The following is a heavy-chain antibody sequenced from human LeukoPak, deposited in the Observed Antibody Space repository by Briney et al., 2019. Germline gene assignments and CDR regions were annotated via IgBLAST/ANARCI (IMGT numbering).Heavy chain of an antibody. CDR1: GGTFSSYA. CDR3: ARGGIVVVPAAYKYNWFDP. J-gene: IGHJ5*02. D-gene: IGHD2-2*01. Sequence: ASVKVSCKASGGTFSSYAISWVRQAPGQGLEWMGWISAYNGNTNYAQKLQGRVTMTTDTSTSTAYMELRSLRSDDTAVYYCARGGIVVVPAAYKYNWFDPWGQGTLVTVSS. V-gene: IGHV1-18*01. CDR2: ISAYNGNT.